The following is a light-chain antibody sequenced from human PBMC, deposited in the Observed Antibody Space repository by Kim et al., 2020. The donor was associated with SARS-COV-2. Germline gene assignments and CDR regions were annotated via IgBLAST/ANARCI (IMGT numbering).Light chain of an antibody. CDR2: GAS. CDR3: QQYHYWPPLT. CDR1: QSVSDN. V-gene: IGKV3-15*01. J-gene: IGKJ4*01. Sequence: IVMTQSPATLSVSPGEKATLSCRASQSVSDNLAWYQQKPGQAPRILIYGASTRATGIPARFSGSGSGTQFTLTISSLQSEDFAVYFCQQYHYWPPLTFGGGTKVDIK.